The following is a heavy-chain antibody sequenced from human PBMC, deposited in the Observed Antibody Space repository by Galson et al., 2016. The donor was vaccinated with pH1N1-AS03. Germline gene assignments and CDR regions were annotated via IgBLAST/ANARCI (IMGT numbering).Heavy chain of an antibody. D-gene: IGHD3-10*01. CDR3: ASRSSVLYSYGSDV. CDR1: GDSLDTFS. CDR2: TFYGGST. V-gene: IGHV4-59*01. J-gene: IGHJ6*02. Sequence: SETLSLTCSVSGDSLDTFSWTWIRQPPGKGLEWIGFTFYGGSTHYNPSLKCRITISVDTSKNLFSLQLKSVTAADTAVYYCASRSSVLYSYGSDVWGQGTTVIVSS.